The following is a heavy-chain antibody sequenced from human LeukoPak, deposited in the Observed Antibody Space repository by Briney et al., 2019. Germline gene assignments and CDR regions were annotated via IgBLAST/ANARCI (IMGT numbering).Heavy chain of an antibody. D-gene: IGHD3-9*01. CDR1: GGSISSYY. V-gene: IGHV4-39*01. CDR3: ARQTDILTGSIFWFDP. Sequence: SETLSLTCTVSGGSISSYYWGWIRQPPGKGLEWIGSIYYSGSTYYNPSLKSRVTISVDTSKNQFSLKLSSVTAADTAVYYCARQTDILTGSIFWFDPWGQGTLVTVSS. J-gene: IGHJ5*02. CDR2: IYYSGST.